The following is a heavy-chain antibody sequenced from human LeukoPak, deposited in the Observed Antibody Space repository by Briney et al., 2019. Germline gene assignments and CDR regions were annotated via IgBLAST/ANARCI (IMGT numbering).Heavy chain of an antibody. CDR1: GGSISSSSYY. V-gene: IGHV4-39*02. Sequence: SETLSLTCTVSGGSISSSSYYWGWIRQPPGKGLEWIGSIYYSGSTYYNPSLKSRVTISVDTSKNQFSLKLSSVTAADTAVYYCARETGSSLIWGQGTMVTVSS. J-gene: IGHJ3*02. CDR3: ARETGSSLI. CDR2: IYYSGST. D-gene: IGHD6-13*01.